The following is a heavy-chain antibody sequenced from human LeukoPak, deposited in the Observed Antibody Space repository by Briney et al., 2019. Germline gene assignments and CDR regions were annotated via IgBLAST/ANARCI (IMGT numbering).Heavy chain of an antibody. J-gene: IGHJ6*02. Sequence: GGSLRLSCAASGFTFSSYGMHWVRQAPGKGLEWVAVISYDGSNKYYADSVKGRFTISRDNSKNTLYLQMNSLRAEDTAVYYCARDGWRVNGMDVWGQGTTVTVSS. CDR2: ISYDGSNK. CDR3: ARDGWRVNGMDV. V-gene: IGHV3-30*03. D-gene: IGHD6-19*01. CDR1: GFTFSSYG.